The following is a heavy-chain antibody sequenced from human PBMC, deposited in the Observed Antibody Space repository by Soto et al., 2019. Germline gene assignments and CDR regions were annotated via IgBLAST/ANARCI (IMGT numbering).Heavy chain of an antibody. CDR2: IYYSGST. V-gene: IGHV4-39*01. J-gene: IGHJ4*02. CDR3: ASQLGYCSSNSCYGDDY. D-gene: IGHD2-2*01. CDR1: GGSISSSSYY. Sequence: QLQLQESGPGLVKPSETLSLTCTVSGGSISSSSYYWGWIRQPPGKGLEWIGSIYYSGSTYYNPSLKSRVTISVDTSKNQFSLKLSSVTAADTAVYYCASQLGYCSSNSCYGDDYWGQGTLVTVSS.